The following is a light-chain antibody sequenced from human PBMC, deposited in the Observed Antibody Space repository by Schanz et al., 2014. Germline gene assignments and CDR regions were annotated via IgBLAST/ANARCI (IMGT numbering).Light chain of an antibody. J-gene: IGLJ3*02. CDR3: CSYAGSSSLV. CDR1: SSDVGSYNL. Sequence: QSALTQPRSVSGSPGQSVTISCTGTSSDVGSYNLVSWYQQHPGKAPKLMIYEGSKRPSGVPDRFSGSKSGNTASLTISGLQAEDEGDYYCCSYAGSSSLVFGGGTKLTVL. V-gene: IGLV2-23*01. CDR2: EGS.